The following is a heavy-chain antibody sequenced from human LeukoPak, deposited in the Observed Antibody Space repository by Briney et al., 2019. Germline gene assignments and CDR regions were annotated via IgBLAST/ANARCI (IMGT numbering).Heavy chain of an antibody. CDR2: IRSKAYGGTT. Sequence: GGSLRLSCTASGFTFGDYAMSWFRQAPGKGLEWVGFIRSKAYGGTTEYAASVKGRFTISRDDSKSIAYLQMNSLKTEDTAVYYCTRAHKSGYYYYYYYMDVWGKGTTVTVSS. CDR1: GFTFGDYA. CDR3: TRAHKSGYYYYYYYMDV. J-gene: IGHJ6*03. V-gene: IGHV3-49*03. D-gene: IGHD3-10*01.